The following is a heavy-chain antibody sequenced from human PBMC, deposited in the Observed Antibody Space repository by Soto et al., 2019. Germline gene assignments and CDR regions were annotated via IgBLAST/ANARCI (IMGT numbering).Heavy chain of an antibody. V-gene: IGHV4-39*01. Sequence: SETLSLTCTVSSGSISSKSDSWGWIRQPPGKGLEWIGTIYYTGSTYYNPSLKSRVTISVDKSKSQLFLKLSSVTAPDTAVYYCARQIYDSSGYYYAYWGQGTLVTVSS. CDR1: SGSISSKSDS. J-gene: IGHJ4*02. CDR2: IYYTGST. D-gene: IGHD3-22*01. CDR3: ARQIYDSSGYYYAY.